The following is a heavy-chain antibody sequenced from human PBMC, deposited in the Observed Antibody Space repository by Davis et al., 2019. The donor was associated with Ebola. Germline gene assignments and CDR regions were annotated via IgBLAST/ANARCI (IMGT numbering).Heavy chain of an antibody. D-gene: IGHD1-1*01. CDR3: ARGERRYYDYNGMDV. V-gene: IGHV3-11*01. J-gene: IGHJ6*02. Sequence: PGGSLRLSCAASGFTFSDYYMSWIRQAPGKGLEWLSYISTYGTTIYYGDYVKGRFTISRDNAKNSLYLQMHSLRPEDTAVYYCARGERRYYDYNGMDVWGQGTTVTVSS. CDR2: ISTYGTTI. CDR1: GFTFSDYY.